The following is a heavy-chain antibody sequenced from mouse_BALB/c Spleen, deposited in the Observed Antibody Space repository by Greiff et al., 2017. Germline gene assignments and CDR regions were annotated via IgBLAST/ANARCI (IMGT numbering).Heavy chain of an antibody. CDR2: ISNGGGST. V-gene: IGHV5-12-2*01. J-gene: IGHJ1*01. D-gene: IGHD2-2*01. CDR3: ARSGTIYYGYDYWYFDV. Sequence: EVHLVESGGGLVQPGGSLKLSCAASGFTFSSYTMSWVRQTPEKRLEWVAYISNGGGSTYYPDTVKGRFTLSRDNAKNTLYLQMSSLKSEDTAMYYCARSGTIYYGYDYWYFDVWGAGTTVTVAS. CDR1: GFTFSSYT.